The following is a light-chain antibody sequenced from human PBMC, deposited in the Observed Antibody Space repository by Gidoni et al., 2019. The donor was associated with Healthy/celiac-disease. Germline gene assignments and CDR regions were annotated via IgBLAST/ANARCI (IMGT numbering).Light chain of an antibody. Sequence: DIQLTQSPSFLSASVGDRVTITCRASQGISSYLAWYQQKPGKAPKLLIYAASTLQRGVPSRFSGSGSGTEFTLTISSLQPEDFATYYCQQLNSELTFGGGTKVEIK. J-gene: IGKJ4*01. V-gene: IGKV1-9*01. CDR3: QQLNSELT. CDR2: AAS. CDR1: QGISSY.